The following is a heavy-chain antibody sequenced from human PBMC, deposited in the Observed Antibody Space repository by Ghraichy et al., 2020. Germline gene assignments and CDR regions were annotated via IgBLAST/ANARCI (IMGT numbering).Heavy chain of an antibody. CDR3: ARNFSHMDV. CDR1: GFIFNDYY. D-gene: IGHD1-7*01. V-gene: IGHV3-11*03. J-gene: IGHJ6*03. CDR2: ISDSATYT. Sequence: GGSLRLSCAASGFIFNDYYMSWIRQVPGQGLEWVSYISDSATYTRYADSVSGRFTISRDDAKNSVYLQMNSLRAEDTAIYYCARNFSHMDVWGKGTTVTVSS.